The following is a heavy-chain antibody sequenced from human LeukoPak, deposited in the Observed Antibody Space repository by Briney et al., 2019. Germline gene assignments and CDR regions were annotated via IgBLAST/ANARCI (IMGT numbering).Heavy chain of an antibody. V-gene: IGHV3-21*01. CDR2: ISSSSTYI. CDR3: ARRGHAAVATQKDDALDI. Sequence: GRSLRLSCAASGSTFSSYSMNWVRQAPGKGLEWVSSISSSSTYIYYADSVKGRFTISRDNAKNSLFLQMNSLRAEDTAVYYCARRGHAAVATQKDDALDIWGQGTMVTVSS. CDR1: GSTFSSYS. D-gene: IGHD6-13*01. J-gene: IGHJ3*02.